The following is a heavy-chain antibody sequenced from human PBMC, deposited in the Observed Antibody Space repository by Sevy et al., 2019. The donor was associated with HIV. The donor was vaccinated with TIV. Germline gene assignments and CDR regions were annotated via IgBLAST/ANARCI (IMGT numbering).Heavy chain of an antibody. Sequence: GGSLRLSCAASGFTFEDFGMSWVRQRPGKGLEWVCGIGGNGVSAGCSDSMKGRFTISRDNAKNSLYLEMNSLRIEDTASYFCAREESCGGACYYFDHWGHGILVTVSS. J-gene: IGHJ4*01. D-gene: IGHD2-21*02. V-gene: IGHV3-20*04. CDR2: IGGNGVSA. CDR3: AREESCGGACYYFDH. CDR1: GFTFEDFG.